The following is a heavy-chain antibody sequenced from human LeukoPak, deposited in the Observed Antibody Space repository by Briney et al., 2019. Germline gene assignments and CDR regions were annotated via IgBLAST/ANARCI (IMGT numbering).Heavy chain of an antibody. CDR1: GFSLSTSGVG. V-gene: IGHV2-5*01. D-gene: IGHD2-15*01. CDR2: IYWNDDK. Sequence: ESGPTLVNPTQTLTLTCAFSGFSLSTSGVGVGWIRQPPGKALEWLALIYWNDDKRYSPSLKRRLTITKDTSKNQVVLTMTNMDPVDTATYYCAHRRVAGYFFDYWGQGTLVTVSS. J-gene: IGHJ4*02. CDR3: AHRRVAGYFFDY.